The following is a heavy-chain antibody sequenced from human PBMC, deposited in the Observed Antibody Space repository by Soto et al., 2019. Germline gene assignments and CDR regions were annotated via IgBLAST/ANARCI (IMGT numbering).Heavy chain of an antibody. J-gene: IGHJ5*02. V-gene: IGHV3-23*01. D-gene: IGHD2-2*01. CDR1: GFPFSSYA. CDR3: AKGGYGSSTSCYLIGWHDP. Sequence: PGGPLRLSCAASGFPFSSYALSLVRHAPGKALEWVSSISGSGGSTYYADSVKGRFTIARDKSKNTLYLQMNSLRAEDTAAYYWAKGGYGSSTSCYLIGWHDPPGQGTVVPVSS. CDR2: ISGSGGST.